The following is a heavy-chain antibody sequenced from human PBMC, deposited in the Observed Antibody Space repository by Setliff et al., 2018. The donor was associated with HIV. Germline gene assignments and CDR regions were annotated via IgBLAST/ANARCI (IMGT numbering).Heavy chain of an antibody. J-gene: IGHJ4*01. CDR2: ISAYNGDT. D-gene: IGHD3-10*01. Sequence: ASVKVSCKTSGYTFNSYGISWVRQAPGQGLEWMGWISAYNGDTDYAQNLQGRVTMTRKTSTSTAYMELSSLGSDDTAVYIYARALQTYKNGGKLYDFDNWGQGTLVTVSS. CDR3: ARALQTYKNGGKLYDFDN. V-gene: IGHV1-18*01. CDR1: GYTFNSYG.